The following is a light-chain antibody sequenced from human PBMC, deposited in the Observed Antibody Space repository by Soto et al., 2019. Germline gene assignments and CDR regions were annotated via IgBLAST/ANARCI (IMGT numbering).Light chain of an antibody. Sequence: EIVLTQSPATLSLSPGERATLSCRASQSVSSYLVWYQQKPGQVPRLLIYDASNWATGIPARFGGSGSGTDFTLTISSLEPEDSAFYYCQQRSDWPSTFGGGTKVEIK. J-gene: IGKJ4*01. CDR1: QSVSSY. V-gene: IGKV3-11*01. CDR3: QQRSDWPST. CDR2: DAS.